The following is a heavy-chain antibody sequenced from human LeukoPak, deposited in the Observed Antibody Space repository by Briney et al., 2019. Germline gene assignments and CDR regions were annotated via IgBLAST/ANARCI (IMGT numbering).Heavy chain of an antibody. CDR2: ISGSGGST. J-gene: IGHJ4*02. CDR1: GFTFSSYA. Sequence: GGSLRLSCAASGFTFSSYAMSWVRQAPGKGLEWVSAISGSGGSTYYADSVKGRFTISRDNSKNTLYLQMNSLRAEDTAVYYCAVISGIAAAGTSFGRDDYWGQGTLVTVSS. D-gene: IGHD6-13*01. CDR3: AVISGIAAAGTSFGRDDY. V-gene: IGHV3-23*01.